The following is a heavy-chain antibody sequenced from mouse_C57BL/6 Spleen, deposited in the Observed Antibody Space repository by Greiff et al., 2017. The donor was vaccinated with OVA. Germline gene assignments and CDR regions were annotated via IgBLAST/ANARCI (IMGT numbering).Heavy chain of an antibody. CDR3: ASMGDYDESAMDY. D-gene: IGHD2-4*01. CDR1: GFSLTSYG. Sequence: QVQLKESGPGVVQPSQSLSITCTVSGFSLTSYGVHWVRQSPGKGLEWLGVIWSGGSTDYNAAFISKLSISKDNSKSQVFFKMNSLQADDTAIYYCASMGDYDESAMDYWGQGTSVTVSS. J-gene: IGHJ4*01. CDR2: IWSGGST. V-gene: IGHV2-2*01.